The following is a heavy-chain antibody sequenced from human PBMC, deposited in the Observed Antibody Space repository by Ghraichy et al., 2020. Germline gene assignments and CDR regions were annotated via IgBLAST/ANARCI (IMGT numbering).Heavy chain of an antibody. Sequence: ASVKVSCKASGYTFTTYGISWVRQAPGQGLEWMGWISAYNGNTLYAQNLPGRVTMTTDTSTSTVYMELRSLRSDDTAMYYCARDSGKFFGVGGNWFDPWGQGTLVTVSS. CDR3: ARDSGKFFGVGGNWFDP. D-gene: IGHD3-3*01. CDR1: GYTFTTYG. CDR2: ISAYNGNT. J-gene: IGHJ5*02. V-gene: IGHV1-18*04.